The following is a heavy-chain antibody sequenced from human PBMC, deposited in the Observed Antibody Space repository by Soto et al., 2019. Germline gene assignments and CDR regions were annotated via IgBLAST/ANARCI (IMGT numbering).Heavy chain of an antibody. J-gene: IGHJ5*02. Sequence: QVQLVQSGAEVKKPGASVKVSCKASGYTFTSYGISWVRQAPGQGLEWMGWISAYNGNTNYAQKLQGRGTMTTDTSTSTAYMELRSLRSDDTAVYYCARDILSAWLSHTSNWFDPWGQGTLVTVSS. D-gene: IGHD3-22*01. CDR3: ARDILSAWLSHTSNWFDP. V-gene: IGHV1-18*01. CDR2: ISAYNGNT. CDR1: GYTFTSYG.